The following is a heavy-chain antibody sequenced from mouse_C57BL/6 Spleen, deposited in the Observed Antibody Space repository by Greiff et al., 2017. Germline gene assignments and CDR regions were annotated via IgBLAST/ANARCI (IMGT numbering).Heavy chain of an antibody. J-gene: IGHJ4*01. V-gene: IGHV5-6*01. CDR3: ASITTVVAPYAMDY. CDR1: GFTFSSYG. Sequence: EVKVVDSGGDLVKPGGSLKLSCPASGFTFSSYGMSWFRQTPEKRLEWVATFSSGGSYTYYPDSVKGRFTIPRDNAKNTLYLQMSSLKSEDTAMYYCASITTVVAPYAMDYWGQGTSVTFSS. D-gene: IGHD1-1*01. CDR2: FSSGGSYT.